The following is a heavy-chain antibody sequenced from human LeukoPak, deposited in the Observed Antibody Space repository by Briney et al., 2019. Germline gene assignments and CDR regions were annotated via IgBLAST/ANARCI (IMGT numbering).Heavy chain of an antibody. Sequence: PGRSLRLSCAASGFTFSSYGMHWVRQAPGKGLEWVAVISYDGSNKYYADSVKGRFTISRDNSKNTLYLQMNSLRAEDTAVYYCARGFTMVRGVTDYWGQGTLVTVSS. J-gene: IGHJ4*02. D-gene: IGHD3-10*01. V-gene: IGHV3-30*03. CDR1: GFTFSSYG. CDR3: ARGFTMVRGVTDY. CDR2: ISYDGSNK.